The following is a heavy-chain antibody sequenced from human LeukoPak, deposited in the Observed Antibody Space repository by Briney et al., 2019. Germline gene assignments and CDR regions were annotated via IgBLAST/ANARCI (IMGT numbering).Heavy chain of an antibody. CDR3: ASVFHSSSRDY. J-gene: IGHJ4*02. D-gene: IGHD6-13*01. V-gene: IGHV3-48*04. CDR1: GFTFSSCS. Sequence: GGSLRLSCAASGFTFSSCSMNWVRQAPGKGLEWVSYISSSSSTIYYADSVKGRFTISRDNAKNSLYLQMNSLRAEDTAVYYCASVFHSSSRDYWGQGTLVTVSS. CDR2: ISSSSSTI.